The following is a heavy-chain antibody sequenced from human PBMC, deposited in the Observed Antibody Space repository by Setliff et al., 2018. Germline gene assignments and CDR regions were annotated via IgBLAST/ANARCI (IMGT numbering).Heavy chain of an antibody. CDR2: IYHSGST. CDR1: GGPISSGGYY. J-gene: IGHJ6*03. Sequence: SETLSLTCTVSGGPISSGGYYWSWIRQHPGKGLEWIGYIYHSGSTYYNPSLKSRVTISVDTSKNQFFLKLSYVNDAEKEVYYCARDTLLRGSRRRREGGGKG. V-gene: IGHV4-31*03. D-gene: IGHD3-10*01. CDR3: ARDTLLRGSRRRREG.